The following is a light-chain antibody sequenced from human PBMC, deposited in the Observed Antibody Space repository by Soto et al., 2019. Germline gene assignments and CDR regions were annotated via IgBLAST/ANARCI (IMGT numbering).Light chain of an antibody. Sequence: QSALTQPPSASGSPGQSVTISCTGTSSDVGGYNYVSWYQQHPGKAPKLMIYEVSKRPSGVPDRFSGSKSGNTASLTVSGLQAEDEADYYCNSYAGSKVYVFGTGTKVTVL. V-gene: IGLV2-8*01. CDR2: EVS. CDR3: NSYAGSKVYV. J-gene: IGLJ1*01. CDR1: SSDVGGYNY.